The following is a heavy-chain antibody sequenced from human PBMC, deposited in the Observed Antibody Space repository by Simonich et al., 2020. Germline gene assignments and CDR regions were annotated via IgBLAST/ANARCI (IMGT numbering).Heavy chain of an antibody. CDR1: GFTFSSYS. CDR3: ARDVDTAMVFDY. J-gene: IGHJ4*02. D-gene: IGHD5-18*01. Sequence: EVQLVESGGGLVKPGGSLRLSCAASGFTFSSYSMNWVRQAPGKGLGGCSTISSSSSYIYYADSVKGRLTISRDNAKNSLYLQMNSLRAEDTAVYYCARDVDTAMVFDYWGQGTLVTVSS. V-gene: IGHV3-21*01. CDR2: ISSSSSYI.